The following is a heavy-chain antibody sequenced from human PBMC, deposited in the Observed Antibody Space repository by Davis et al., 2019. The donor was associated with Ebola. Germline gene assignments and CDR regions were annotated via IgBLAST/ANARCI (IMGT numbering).Heavy chain of an antibody. CDR2: IYSGGST. CDR1: GFTFSRYT. V-gene: IGHV3-53*01. D-gene: IGHD6-19*01. CDR3: ARVASVAGIYYYGMDV. J-gene: IGHJ6*02. Sequence: GESLKISCAASGFTFSRYTMNWVRQAPGKGLEWVSVIYSGGSTFYADSVKGRFTISRDNSKNTLYLQMNSLRAEDTAGYYCARVASVAGIYYYGMDVWGQGATVTVSS.